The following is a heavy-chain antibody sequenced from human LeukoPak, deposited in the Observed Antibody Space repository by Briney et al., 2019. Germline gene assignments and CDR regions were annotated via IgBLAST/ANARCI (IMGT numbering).Heavy chain of an antibody. CDR3: ATESGFNDY. D-gene: IGHD3-3*01. CDR1: GGSFSGYY. CDR2: INHRGST. Sequence: SETLSLTCAVYGGSFSGYYWSWIRQPPGKGLEWIGEINHRGSTNYNPSLKSRVTISVDTSKNQFSLKLNSVTAADTAVYYCATESGFNDYWGQGTLVTVSS. V-gene: IGHV4-34*01. J-gene: IGHJ4*02.